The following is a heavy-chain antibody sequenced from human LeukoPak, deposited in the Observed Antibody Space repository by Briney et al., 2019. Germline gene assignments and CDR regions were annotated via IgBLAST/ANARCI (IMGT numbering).Heavy chain of an antibody. Sequence: PSETLSLTCTVSGGSISSSSYYWGWIRQPPGKGLEWIGSIYYSGSTYYNPSLKGRVTISVDTSKNQFSLKLSSVTAADTAVYYCARQIHSSSSVDDAFDIWGQGTMVTVSS. V-gene: IGHV4-39*01. CDR3: ARQIHSSSSVDDAFDI. CDR2: IYYSGST. CDR1: GGSISSSSYY. D-gene: IGHD6-6*01. J-gene: IGHJ3*02.